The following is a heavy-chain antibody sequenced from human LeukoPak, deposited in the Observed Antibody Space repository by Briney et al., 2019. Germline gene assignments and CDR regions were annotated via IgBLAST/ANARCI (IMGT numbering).Heavy chain of an antibody. CDR1: GGSFSGYY. Sequence: SETLSLTCAVYGGSFSGYYWSWIRQPPGKGLEWIGEINHSGSTNYNPSLKSRVTISVDTSKNQFSLKLSSVTAADTAVYYCARVASGEGFDYWGQGTLVTVSS. CDR3: ARVASGEGFDY. V-gene: IGHV4-34*01. J-gene: IGHJ4*02. CDR2: INHSGST.